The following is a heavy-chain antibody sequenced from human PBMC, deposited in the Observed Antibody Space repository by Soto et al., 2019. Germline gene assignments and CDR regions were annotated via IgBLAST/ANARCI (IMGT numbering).Heavy chain of an antibody. CDR1: GFTFSSYA. Sequence: GGSLRLSCAASGFTFSSYAMSWVRQAPGKGLEWVSAISGSGGSTYYADSVKGRFTISRDNSKNTLYLQMNSLRAEDTAVYYCAKDLTGYCSGGSCHNFDYWGQGTLVTVSS. CDR3: AKDLTGYCSGGSCHNFDY. CDR2: ISGSGGST. D-gene: IGHD2-15*01. V-gene: IGHV3-23*01. J-gene: IGHJ4*02.